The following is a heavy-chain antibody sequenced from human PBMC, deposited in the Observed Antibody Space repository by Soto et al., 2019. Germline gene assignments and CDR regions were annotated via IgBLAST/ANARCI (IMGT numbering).Heavy chain of an antibody. CDR1: GYSFSTYW. CDR3: TRLLGSGPESFSNGQENKRYLYAMDG. V-gene: IGHV5-10-1*01. CDR2: IDPSDSYT. D-gene: IGHD3-10*01. Sequence: GESLKISCKGSGYSFSTYWINWVRQMPGKGLEWMGRIDPSDSYTDYGPSFQGHVTISADKSLSAAYLQWRSLKASDTAMYYCTRLLGSGPESFSNGQENKRYLYAMDGWRQRSTVSVPS. J-gene: IGHJ6*01.